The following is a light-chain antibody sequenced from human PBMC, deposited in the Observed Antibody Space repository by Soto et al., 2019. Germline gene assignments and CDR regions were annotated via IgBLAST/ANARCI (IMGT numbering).Light chain of an antibody. CDR2: NNN. Sequence: QSVLTQPPSASGTPGQRVTISCSGSSSNIGSNAVYWYQQFPGTAPKLLIYNNNQRPSGVPDRFSGSKSGTSASLAISGLQSEYEADYYCAAWDGSLNGAVFGGGTQLTVL. CDR3: AAWDGSLNGAV. CDR1: SSNIGSNA. V-gene: IGLV1-44*01. J-gene: IGLJ7*01.